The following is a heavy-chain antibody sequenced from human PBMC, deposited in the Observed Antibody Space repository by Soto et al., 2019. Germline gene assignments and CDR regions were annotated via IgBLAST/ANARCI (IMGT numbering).Heavy chain of an antibody. J-gene: IGHJ4*02. CDR1: GVTFSSYS. CDR3: AREYDFWSGYCSY. D-gene: IGHD3-3*01. V-gene: IGHV3-48*01. CDR2: ISSSSSTI. Sequence: GSLRLSCGASGVTFSSYSMNWVRQAPGKGLEWVSYISSSSSTIYYADSVKGRFTISRDNAKNSLYLQMNSLRAEDTAVYYCAREYDFWSGYCSYWGQGTLVTVSS.